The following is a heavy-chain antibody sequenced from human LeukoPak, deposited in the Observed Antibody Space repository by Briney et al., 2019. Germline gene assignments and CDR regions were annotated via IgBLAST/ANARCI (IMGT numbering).Heavy chain of an antibody. Sequence: SQTLSLTCAISGDSVSSNSAAWNWIRQSPSRGLEWLGRTYYRSKWYNDYAVSVKSRITINPDTSKNQFSLKLSSVTAADTAVYYCARTRRTYCGGDCGAWFDPWGQGTLVTVSS. CDR1: GDSVSSNSAA. V-gene: IGHV6-1*01. D-gene: IGHD2-21*02. CDR3: ARTRRTYCGGDCGAWFDP. J-gene: IGHJ5*02. CDR2: TYYRSKWYN.